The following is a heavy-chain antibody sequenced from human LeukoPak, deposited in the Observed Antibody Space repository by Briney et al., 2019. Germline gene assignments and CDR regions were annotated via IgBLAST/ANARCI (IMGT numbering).Heavy chain of an antibody. J-gene: IGHJ4*02. CDR1: GGTFSSYA. Sequence: GASVKVSCKASGGTFSSYAISWVRQAPGQGLEWMGRIIPILGIANYAQKFQGRVTITADKSTSTAYMELSSLRSEDTAVYYCARVDAYNPGMAAHWGQGTLVTVSS. D-gene: IGHD6-13*01. CDR3: ARVDAYNPGMAAH. CDR2: IIPILGIA. V-gene: IGHV1-69*04.